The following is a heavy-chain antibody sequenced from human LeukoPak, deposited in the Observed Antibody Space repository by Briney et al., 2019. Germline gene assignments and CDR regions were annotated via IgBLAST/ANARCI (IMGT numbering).Heavy chain of an antibody. CDR2: IRSKADNYAT. D-gene: IGHD3-10*01. V-gene: IGHV3-73*01. Sequence: GGSLRLSCAASGFTFSGSAIHWVRQASGKGLEWVGRIRSKADNYATGYAASVKGRFTLSRDDSKNTAYLQMNRLETEDTAVYYCTRVPTRGSGNDYWGQGTQVTVSS. J-gene: IGHJ4*02. CDR1: GFTFSGSA. CDR3: TRVPTRGSGNDY.